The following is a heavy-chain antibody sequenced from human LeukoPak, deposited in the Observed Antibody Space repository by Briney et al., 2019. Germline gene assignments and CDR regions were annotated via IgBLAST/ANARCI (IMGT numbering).Heavy chain of an antibody. D-gene: IGHD1-1*01. CDR2: INGNSHYT. Sequence: PGGSLRLSCAASGFTFSTFAMSGLRQSPGKGLEWLSAINGNSHYTYHADSVTGRFTISRDNSKNTLYLQMHSLRTEDTAVYYCAKQRATGAGTDTRYFDYWGQGSLVTVSS. CDR3: AKQRATGAGTDTRYFDY. V-gene: IGHV3-23*01. J-gene: IGHJ4*02. CDR1: GFTFSTFA.